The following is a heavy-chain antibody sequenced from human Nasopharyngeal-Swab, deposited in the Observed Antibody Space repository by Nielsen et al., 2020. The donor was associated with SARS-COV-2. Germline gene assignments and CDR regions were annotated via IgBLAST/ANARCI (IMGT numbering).Heavy chain of an antibody. Sequence: SETLSLTCTVSGGPISSYYWSWIRQPPGKGLEWIGYIYYSGSTNYNPSLKSRVTISVDTSKNQFSLKLSSVTAADTAVYYCARAHSSSWYYFDYWGQGTLVTVSS. J-gene: IGHJ4*02. D-gene: IGHD6-13*01. CDR3: ARAHSSSWYYFDY. CDR2: IYYSGST. CDR1: GGPISSYY. V-gene: IGHV4-59*01.